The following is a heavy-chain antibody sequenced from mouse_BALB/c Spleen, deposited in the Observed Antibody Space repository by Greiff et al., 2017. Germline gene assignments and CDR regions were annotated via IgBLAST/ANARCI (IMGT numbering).Heavy chain of an antibody. CDR1: GYTFTSYW. J-gene: IGHJ4*01. V-gene: IGHV1-69*02. Sequence: QVQLQQSGAELVRPGASVKLSCKASGYTFTSYWINWVKQRPGQGLEWIGNIYPSDSYTNYNQKFKDKATLTVDKSSSTAYMQLSSPTSEDSAVYYCTRSGGNAMDYWGQGTSVTVSS. D-gene: IGHD1-1*02. CDR2: IYPSDSYT. CDR3: TRSGGNAMDY.